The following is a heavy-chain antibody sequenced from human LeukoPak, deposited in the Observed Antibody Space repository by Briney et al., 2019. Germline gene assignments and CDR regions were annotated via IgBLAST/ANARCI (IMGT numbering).Heavy chain of an antibody. CDR3: AISIIGGFGDYFYMAV. V-gene: IGHV1-2*02. CDR2: INPNSGAT. J-gene: IGHJ6*03. CDR1: GYTFTGCY. Sequence: ASVKVSCKASGYTFTGCYMHWVRQAPGQGLEWMGWINPNSGATNYAQKFQGRVTMTRDTSISTAYMELTRLRSDDTALYYCAISIIGGFGDYFYMAVWGKGTTVTVSS. D-gene: IGHD2/OR15-2a*01.